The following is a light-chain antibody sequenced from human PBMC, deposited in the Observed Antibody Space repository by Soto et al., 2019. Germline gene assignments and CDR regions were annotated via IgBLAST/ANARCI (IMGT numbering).Light chain of an antibody. Sequence: QSVLTQPRSVSGSPGQSVTISCTGTSSVVGGYNYVSWYQQHPGKAPKLMIYDVSKRPSGVPDRFSGSKSGNTASLTISGLQAEDEADYYCCSYAGSYTFVFGTGTKVTGL. CDR1: SSVVGGYNY. CDR3: CSYAGSYTFV. CDR2: DVS. J-gene: IGLJ1*01. V-gene: IGLV2-11*01.